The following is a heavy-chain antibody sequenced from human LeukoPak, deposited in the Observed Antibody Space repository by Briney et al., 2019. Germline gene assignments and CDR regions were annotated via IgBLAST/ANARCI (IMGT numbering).Heavy chain of an antibody. D-gene: IGHD3-22*01. V-gene: IGHV1-18*01. Sequence: ASVKVSCKASGYTFTSYGISWVRQAPGQGLEWMGWISAYNGNTNYAQKLQGRITMTTDTSTSTAYMDLRSLRSDDTAVYYCARDYYDSSGYPRDYWGQGTLVTVSS. CDR1: GYTFTSYG. CDR2: ISAYNGNT. CDR3: ARDYYDSSGYPRDY. J-gene: IGHJ4*02.